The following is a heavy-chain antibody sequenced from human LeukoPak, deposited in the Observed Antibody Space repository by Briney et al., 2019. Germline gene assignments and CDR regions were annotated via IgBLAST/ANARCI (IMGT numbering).Heavy chain of an antibody. V-gene: IGHV1-46*01. CDR1: GYTFAKFY. CDR2: XXXXGDTT. CDR3: ARDNRGERTPGWGYGGFDI. J-gene: IGHJ3*02. Sequence: ASVKVSCKASGYTFAKFYIHWVRQAPGQGLEWXXXXXXXGDTTSYAQKFQGRVSMTRDTSTSTVYMELSSLRSEDTAVYYCARDNRGERTPGWGYGGFDIWGQGTMVSVSS. D-gene: IGHD3-16*01.